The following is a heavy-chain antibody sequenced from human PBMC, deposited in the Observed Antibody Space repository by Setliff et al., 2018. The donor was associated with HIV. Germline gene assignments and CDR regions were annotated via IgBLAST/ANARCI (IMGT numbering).Heavy chain of an antibody. V-gene: IGHV4-34*01. CDR1: GESLSGYY. D-gene: IGHD1-1*01. CDR2: IDHSGST. J-gene: IGHJ2*01. CDR3: ARETNWNGSDL. Sequence: PSETLSLTCAVYGESLSGYYWSWIRQPPGKGLEWIGEIDHSGSTNYNPPLKSRVTISVDTSKNQFSLKLRSVTVVDTAVYYCARETNWNGSDLWGRGTLVTVSS.